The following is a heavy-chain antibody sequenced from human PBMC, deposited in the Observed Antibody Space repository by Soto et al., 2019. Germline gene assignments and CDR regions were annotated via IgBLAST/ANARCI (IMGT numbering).Heavy chain of an antibody. D-gene: IGHD6-19*01. J-gene: IGHJ4*02. CDR1: GGTFSSYA. Sequence: QVQLVQSGAEVKKPGSSVKVSCKASGGTFSSYAISWVRQAPGQGLEWMGGIIPIFGTANYAQKFQGRVTITADEPTSTAYMELSSLRSEDTAVYYCARAYSSGWEGEIDYWGQGTLVTVSS. CDR3: ARAYSSGWEGEIDY. CDR2: IIPIFGTA. V-gene: IGHV1-69*12.